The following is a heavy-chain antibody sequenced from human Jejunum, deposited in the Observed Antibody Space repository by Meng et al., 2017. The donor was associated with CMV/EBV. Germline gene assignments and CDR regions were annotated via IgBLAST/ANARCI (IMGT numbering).Heavy chain of an antibody. Sequence: IRSSHGWGWVRQRPGKGREWVGEISHTEASNYNPSLKSRVSMSVDRSKNQFSLKVRSVTAADTAVYYCARGHCTRTSCYTGAFDHWGQGILVTVSS. CDR2: ISHTEAS. CDR3: ARGHCTRTSCYTGAFDH. J-gene: IGHJ4*02. D-gene: IGHD2-2*02. CDR1: IRSSHG. V-gene: IGHV4-4*02.